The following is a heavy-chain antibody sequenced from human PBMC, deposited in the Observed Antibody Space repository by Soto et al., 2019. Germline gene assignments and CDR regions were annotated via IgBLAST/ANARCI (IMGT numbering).Heavy chain of an antibody. CDR3: ARASTPLPCARNDAFDI. CDR2: IYYSGST. J-gene: IGHJ3*02. V-gene: IGHV4-30-4*01. D-gene: IGHD2-2*01. Sequence: QVQLQESGPGLVKPSQTLSLTCTVSGGSISSGDYYWSWIRQPPGKGLEWIGYIYYSGSTYYNPSLKSRVTIPVDPSKNQFSLKLSAVPAAGTAVYYCARASTPLPCARNDAFDIWGQGTMVTVSS. CDR1: GGSISSGDYY.